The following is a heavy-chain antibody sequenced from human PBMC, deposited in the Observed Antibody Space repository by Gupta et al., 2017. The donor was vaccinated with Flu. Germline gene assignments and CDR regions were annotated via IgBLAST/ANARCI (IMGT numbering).Heavy chain of an antibody. J-gene: IGHJ4*02. CDR2: DGDK. V-gene: IGHV2-70*04. CDR3: VRDTVTTLGLDY. Sequence: DGDKFYSTSLKTRLTIAKDTSKNQVVLRMTNMDPADTATYYCVRDTVTTLGLDYWGQGTLVTVSS. D-gene: IGHD4-11*01.